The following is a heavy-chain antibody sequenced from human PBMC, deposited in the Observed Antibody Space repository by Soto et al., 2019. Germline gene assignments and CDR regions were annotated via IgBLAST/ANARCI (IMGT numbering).Heavy chain of an antibody. V-gene: IGHV3-11*04. CDR1: GFTFSDYY. D-gene: IGHD2-8*01. Sequence: QVQLVQSGGGLVKPGVSLTLTCAASGFTFSDYYMIWVRQAPGKGLEWLAYISDTGSVTDYADSVRARFTVFGDSNALYQQLDALTDADTATYFCERGGSDGTRGWCRGPLGQGTLVTVSS. CDR2: ISDTGSVT. CDR3: ERGGSDGTRGWCRGP. J-gene: IGHJ5*01.